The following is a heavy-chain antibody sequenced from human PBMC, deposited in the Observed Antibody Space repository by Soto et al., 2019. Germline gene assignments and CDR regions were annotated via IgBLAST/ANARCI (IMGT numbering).Heavy chain of an antibody. J-gene: IGHJ3*01. Sequence: GESLKISCKGSGYSFTSYWISWVRQMPGKGLEWMGRIDPSDSYTNYSPSFQGHVTISADKSISTAYLQWSSLKDSDTAMYYCARQGVVGGSENDAFDVWGEGTMVTV. V-gene: IGHV5-10-1*01. D-gene: IGHD1-26*01. CDR2: IDPSDSYT. CDR3: ARQGVVGGSENDAFDV. CDR1: GYSFTSYW.